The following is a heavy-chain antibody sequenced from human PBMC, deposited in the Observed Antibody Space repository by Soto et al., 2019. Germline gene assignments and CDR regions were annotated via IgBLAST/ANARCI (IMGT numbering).Heavy chain of an antibody. CDR3: ERDIVFDY. CDR2: INAGNVNT. D-gene: IGHD1-26*01. J-gene: IGHJ4*02. CDR1: GYTFTSYA. V-gene: IGHV1-3*05. Sequence: QVQLVQSGAEEKKPGASVKVSCKASGYTFTSYAMHWVRQAPGQRLEWMGWINAGNVNTKYSQKFQGRVTITRDPPASTAYMGLSSLRSEDTAVYSCERDIVFDYWGQGTLVTVSS.